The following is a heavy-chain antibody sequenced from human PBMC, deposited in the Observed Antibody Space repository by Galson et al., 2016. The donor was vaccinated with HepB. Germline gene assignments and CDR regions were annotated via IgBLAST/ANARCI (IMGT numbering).Heavy chain of an antibody. CDR2: ITIDGSTT. D-gene: IGHD3-10*01. CDR1: GFIFSSYA. Sequence: SLRLSCAASGFIFSSYAMTWVRQAPGKGLVWVSHITIDGSTTTYADSVKGRFTISRDNAKNTLYLQMNSLRAEDTAVYYCAREIPSRGKSDYWGQGTLVTVSS. V-gene: IGHV3-74*01. CDR3: AREIPSRGKSDY. J-gene: IGHJ4*02.